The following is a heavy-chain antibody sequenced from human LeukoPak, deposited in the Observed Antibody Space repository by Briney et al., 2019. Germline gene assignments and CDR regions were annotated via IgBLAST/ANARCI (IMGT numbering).Heavy chain of an antibody. CDR3: AKDGNREGGWATTFDY. CDR2: ISGSGGST. D-gene: IGHD4-17*01. J-gene: IGHJ4*02. V-gene: IGHV3-23*01. CDR1: GFTFSSYA. Sequence: GGSLRLSCAASGFTFSSYAMSWVRQAPGKGLEWVSAISGSGGSTYYADSVKGRFTISRDTSKNTLYLQMNSLRAEDTAVYYCAKDGNREGGWATTFDYWGQGTLVTVSS.